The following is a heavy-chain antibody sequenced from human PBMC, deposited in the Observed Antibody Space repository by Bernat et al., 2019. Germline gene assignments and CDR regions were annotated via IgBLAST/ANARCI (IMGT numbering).Heavy chain of an antibody. Sequence: QVQLVQSGAEVKKPGASVKVSCKASGYTFTSYGISWVRQAPGQGLEWMGWISAYNGNTNYAQKLQGRVTMTTDTSTSTAYMELRSLRSDDTAVYYCARDYQMDIVVVPAAGQYYYVWTSGAKGPRSPSP. CDR3: ARDYQMDIVVVPAAGQYYYVWTS. J-gene: IGHJ6*02. V-gene: IGHV1-18*01. D-gene: IGHD2-2*03. CDR2: ISAYNGNT. CDR1: GYTFTSYG.